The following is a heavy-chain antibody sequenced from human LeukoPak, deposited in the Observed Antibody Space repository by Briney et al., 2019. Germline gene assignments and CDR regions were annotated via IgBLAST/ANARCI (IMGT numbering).Heavy chain of an antibody. CDR3: ARGGLTTVTHVLTLPY. V-gene: IGHV3-21*01. CDR2: ISSSSSYI. D-gene: IGHD4-17*01. J-gene: IGHJ4*02. Sequence: PGGSLRLSCAASGFTFSSYSMNWVRQAPGKGLEWVSSISSSSSYIYYADSVKGRFTISRDNAKNSLYLQMNSLRAEDTAVYYCARGGLTTVTHVLTLPYWGQGTLVTVSS. CDR1: GFTFSSYS.